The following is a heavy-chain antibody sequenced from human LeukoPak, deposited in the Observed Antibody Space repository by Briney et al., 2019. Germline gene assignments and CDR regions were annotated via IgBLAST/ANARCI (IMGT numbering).Heavy chain of an antibody. CDR3: AKPLRESGTFYAADS. CDR2: IVARGDNT. J-gene: IGHJ4*02. V-gene: IGHV3-23*01. Sequence: GGSLRLSCAASGFTFSNHAMSWVRQAPGKGLEWVSGIVARGDNTFYADSVKGRFSISRDTSKNTLYLQMNSLRAEDPAVYYCAKPLRESGTFYAADSWGQGTLVTVSS. D-gene: IGHD1-26*01. CDR1: GFTFSNHA.